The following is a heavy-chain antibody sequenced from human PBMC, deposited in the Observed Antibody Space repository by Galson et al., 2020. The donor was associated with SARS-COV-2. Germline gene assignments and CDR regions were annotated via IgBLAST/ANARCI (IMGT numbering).Heavy chain of an antibody. J-gene: IGHJ4*02. CDR1: GFTFSSYG. CDR3: AKAYSGSYKSHFDY. CDR2: ISYDGSNK. V-gene: IGHV3-30*18. Sequence: VMETGGSLRLSCAASGFTFSSYGMHWVRQAPGKGLEWVAVISYDGSNKYYADSVKGRFTISRDNSKNTLYLQMNSLRAEDTAVYYCAKAYSGSYKSHFDYWGQGTLVTVSS. D-gene: IGHD1-26*01.